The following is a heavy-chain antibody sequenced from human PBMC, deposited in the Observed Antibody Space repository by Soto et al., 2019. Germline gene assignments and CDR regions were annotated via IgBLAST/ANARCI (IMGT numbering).Heavy chain of an antibody. CDR2: ISGGGGNT. D-gene: IGHD6-19*01. CDR1: GFTFSSYA. V-gene: IGHV3-23*01. J-gene: IGHJ5*02. CDR3: AKDRGAGGRFSGIAVAGIPS. Sequence: EVQLLESGGGLVQPGGSLRLSCAASGFTFSSYAMSWVRQTPGKGLEWVSGISGGGGNTYYADSVTGRFTISRDNSRNTVYLQINSLRAADTAIYYCAKDRGAGGRFSGIAVAGIPSWGQGTLVTVSS.